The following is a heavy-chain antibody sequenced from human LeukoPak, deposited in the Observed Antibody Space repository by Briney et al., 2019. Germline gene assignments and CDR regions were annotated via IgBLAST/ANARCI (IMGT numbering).Heavy chain of an antibody. Sequence: GGSLRLSCAVSGLTFSRYAMSWVRQAPGKGLEWVSAISESGSGTYYADSVKGRFTISRDNSKDTLSLQMNSLRAEDTAVYYCAKTLGWLFDYWGQGTLVTVSS. J-gene: IGHJ4*02. V-gene: IGHV3-23*01. D-gene: IGHD3-3*01. CDR1: GLTFSRYA. CDR2: ISESGSGT. CDR3: AKTLGWLFDY.